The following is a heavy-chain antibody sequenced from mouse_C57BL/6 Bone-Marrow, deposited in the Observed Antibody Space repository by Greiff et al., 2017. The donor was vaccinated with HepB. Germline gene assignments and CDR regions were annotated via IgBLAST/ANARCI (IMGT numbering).Heavy chain of an antibody. J-gene: IGHJ2*01. CDR1: GYTFTDYY. CDR2: IGPGSGST. CDR3: AGDYYSNYRYFDY. V-gene: IGHV1-77*01. Sequence: VKLMESGAELVKPGASVKISCKASGYTFTDYYINWVKQRPGQGLEWIGKIGPGSGSTYYNEKFKGKATLTADKSSSTAYMQLSSLTSEDSAVYFCAGDYYSNYRYFDYWGQGTTLTVSS. D-gene: IGHD2-5*01.